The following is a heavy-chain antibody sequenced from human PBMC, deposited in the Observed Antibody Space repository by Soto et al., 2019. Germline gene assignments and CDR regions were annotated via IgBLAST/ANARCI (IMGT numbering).Heavy chain of an antibody. J-gene: IGHJ4*02. CDR3: ARDLDPGIAAADTFDY. Sequence: QVQLVESGGGVAQPGRSLRLSCAASGFTFSSYAMHWVRQAPGKGLEWVAVISYDGSNKYYADSVKGRFTISRDNSKNTLYLQMNSLRAEDTAVYYCARDLDPGIAAADTFDYWGQGTLVTVSS. D-gene: IGHD6-13*01. CDR1: GFTFSSYA. CDR2: ISYDGSNK. V-gene: IGHV3-30-3*01.